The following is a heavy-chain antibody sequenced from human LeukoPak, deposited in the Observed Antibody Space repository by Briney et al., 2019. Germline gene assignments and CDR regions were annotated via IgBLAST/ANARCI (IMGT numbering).Heavy chain of an antibody. CDR1: GGSISSSHDQ. V-gene: IGHV4-39*01. CDR2: IYYIGSS. CDR3: ATRGIGDFHY. J-gene: IGHJ4*02. Sequence: PSETLSLTCNVTGGSISSSHDQWVWIRQPPGKGLEWIGSIYYIGSSYYSPSLKSRVTTSFDTSKNQFSLKLTSVTAADAAVYYCATRGIGDFHYWGQGTLVTVSS. D-gene: IGHD1-26*01.